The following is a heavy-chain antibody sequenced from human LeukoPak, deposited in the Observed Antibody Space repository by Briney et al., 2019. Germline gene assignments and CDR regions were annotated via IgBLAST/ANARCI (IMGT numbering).Heavy chain of an antibody. CDR1: GYTFTSYD. CDR2: MNPNSGNT. D-gene: IGHD3-22*01. Sequence: ASVKVSCKASGYTFTSYDINWVRQATGQGLEWMGWMNPNSGNTGYAQKFQGRVTMTRNTSISTAYMELSSLRSEDTAVYYCASPDPSSGYTYYMDVWGKGTTVTVSS. CDR3: ASPDPSSGYTYYMDV. V-gene: IGHV1-8*01. J-gene: IGHJ6*03.